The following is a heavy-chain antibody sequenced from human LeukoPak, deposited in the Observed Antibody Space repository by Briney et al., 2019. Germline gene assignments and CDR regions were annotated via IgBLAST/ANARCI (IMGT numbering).Heavy chain of an antibody. CDR1: GGSFSGYY. J-gene: IGHJ4*02. V-gene: IGHV4-34*01. Sequence: SETLSLTCAVYGGSFSGYYWSWIRHPPGKGLEWIGEINHSGSTNYNPSLKSRVTISVDTSKNQFSLKLSSVTAADTAVYYCARGLWFGELAYWGQGTLVTVSS. D-gene: IGHD3-10*01. CDR2: INHSGST. CDR3: ARGLWFGELAY.